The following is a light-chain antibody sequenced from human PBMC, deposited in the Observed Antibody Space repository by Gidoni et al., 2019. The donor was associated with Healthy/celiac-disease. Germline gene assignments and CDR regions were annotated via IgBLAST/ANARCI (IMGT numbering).Light chain of an antibody. J-gene: IGKJ4*01. V-gene: IGKV3-11*01. CDR3: QQRRTWPLT. CDR2: DAS. Sequence: EIVLTQSPATLSLSPGERATLPCSARQSVSSYLAWYQQKPGPAPRLLLYDASTRATGIPARFSGSGSGTDFTLTISSLEPEDFAVYYCQQRRTWPLTFGGGTKVEIK. CDR1: QSVSSY.